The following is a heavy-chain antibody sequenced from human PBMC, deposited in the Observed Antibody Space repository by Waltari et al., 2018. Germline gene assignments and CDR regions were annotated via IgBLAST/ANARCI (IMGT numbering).Heavy chain of an antibody. CDR3: AREGRAAAGTDY. Sequence: QVQLQQWGAGQLTTSETLSLTCAVPGGSFSGYFWSWFRQPPGKGLEWLGEINHSGYTNYNPSLKSRVTISVDTSKNQFSLKLSSVTAADTAVYYCAREGRAAAGTDYWSQGTLVTVSS. V-gene: IGHV4-34*02. CDR2: INHSGYT. CDR1: GGSFSGYF. J-gene: IGHJ4*02. D-gene: IGHD6-13*01.